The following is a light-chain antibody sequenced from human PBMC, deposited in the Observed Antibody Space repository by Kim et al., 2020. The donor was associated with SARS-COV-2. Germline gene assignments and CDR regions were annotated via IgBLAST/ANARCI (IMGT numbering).Light chain of an antibody. Sequence: QSVLTQPASVSGSPGQSITISCTGTSSDVGGYNYVSWYQQHPGKAPKLMIYDVSNRPSGVSNRFSGSKSGNTASLTISALQAEDEADYYCSSYTSSSTPVVFGGGTQLTVL. J-gene: IGLJ2*01. V-gene: IGLV2-14*03. CDR1: SSDVGGYNY. CDR3: SSYTSSSTPVV. CDR2: DVS.